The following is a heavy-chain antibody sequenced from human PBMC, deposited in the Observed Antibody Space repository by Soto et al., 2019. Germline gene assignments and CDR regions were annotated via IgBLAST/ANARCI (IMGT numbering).Heavy chain of an antibody. D-gene: IGHD6-19*01. CDR1: GFTFSSYA. CDR2: ISYDGSNK. V-gene: IGHV3-30-3*01. CDR3: ARDRVPLWYSSVGPQYYFAY. J-gene: IGHJ4*02. Sequence: PGGSLGLACAASGFTFSSYAMHGVRQAPGKGLEWVAVISYDGSNKYYADSVKGRFTISRDNSKNTLYLQMNSLRAEDTAVYYCARDRVPLWYSSVGPQYYFAYWGQGTLVTVSS.